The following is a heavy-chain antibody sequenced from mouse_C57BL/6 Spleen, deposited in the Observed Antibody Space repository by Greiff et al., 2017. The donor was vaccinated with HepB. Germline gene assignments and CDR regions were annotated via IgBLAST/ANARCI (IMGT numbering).Heavy chain of an antibody. CDR3: ARERGYYDYDGYFDY. D-gene: IGHD2-4*01. J-gene: IGHJ2*01. CDR1: GYAFSSYW. CDR2: IYPGDGDT. V-gene: IGHV1-80*01. Sequence: VKLVESGAELVKPGASVKISCKASGYAFSSYWMNWVKQRPGKGLEWIGQIYPGDGDTNYNGKFKGKATLTADKSSSTAYMQLSSLTSEDSAVYFCARERGYYDYDGYFDYWGQGTTLTVSS.